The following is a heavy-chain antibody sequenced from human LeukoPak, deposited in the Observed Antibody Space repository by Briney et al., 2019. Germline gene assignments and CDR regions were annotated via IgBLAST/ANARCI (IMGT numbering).Heavy chain of an antibody. V-gene: IGHV3-15*01. Sequence: GGSLRLSCAASGFTCSNAWMSWVRQAPGKGLEWVGRIKSKTDGETTDYAAPVKGRVTISRDDSKNTLYVQMNSLKTEDTAVYYCTTNSGSYSYDDFDIWGQGTMVTVSS. CDR2: IKSKTDGETT. J-gene: IGHJ3*02. D-gene: IGHD1-26*01. CDR3: TTNSGSYSYDDFDI. CDR1: GFTCSNAW.